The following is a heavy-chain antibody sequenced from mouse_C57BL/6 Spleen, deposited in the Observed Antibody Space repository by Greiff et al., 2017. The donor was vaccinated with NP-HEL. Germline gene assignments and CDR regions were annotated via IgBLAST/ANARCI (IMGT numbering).Heavy chain of an antibody. Sequence: VQLQQSGPELVKPGASVKISCKASGYSFTSYYIHWVKQRPGQGLEWIGWIYPGCGNTKYNEKFKGKATLTADTSSSTAYMQLSSLTSEDSAVYYCARFPGTFYAMDYWGQGTSVTVSS. CDR1: GYSFTSYY. D-gene: IGHD4-1*01. CDR3: ARFPGTFYAMDY. J-gene: IGHJ4*01. V-gene: IGHV1-66*01. CDR2: IYPGCGNT.